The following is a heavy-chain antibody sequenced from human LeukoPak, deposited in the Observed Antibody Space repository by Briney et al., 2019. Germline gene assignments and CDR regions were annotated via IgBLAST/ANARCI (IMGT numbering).Heavy chain of an antibody. CDR2: IYSGGST. D-gene: IGHD2-15*01. J-gene: IGHJ6*02. CDR3: ARDGLLPGALKNYYYGMDV. CDR1: GFTVSSNY. Sequence: GGSLRLSCAASGFTVSSNYMSWVHQAPGKGLEWVSVIYSGGSTYYADSVKGRFTISRDNSKNTLYLQMNSLRAEDTAVYYCARDGLLPGALKNYYYGMDVWGQGTTVTVSS. V-gene: IGHV3-66*01.